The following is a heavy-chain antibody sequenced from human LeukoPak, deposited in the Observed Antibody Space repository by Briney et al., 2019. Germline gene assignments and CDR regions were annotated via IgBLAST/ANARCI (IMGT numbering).Heavy chain of an antibody. V-gene: IGHV3-48*04. D-gene: IGHD3-10*01. Sequence: GGSLRLSCAASGFTFSTYSMNWVRQTPGKGLEWVSYISSSGSTIYYADSVKGRFTISRDNAKNSLYLQMNSLRAEDTAVYYCARVWFGEFQIDYWGQGTLVTVSS. CDR1: GFTFSTYS. CDR2: ISSSGSTI. J-gene: IGHJ4*02. CDR3: ARVWFGEFQIDY.